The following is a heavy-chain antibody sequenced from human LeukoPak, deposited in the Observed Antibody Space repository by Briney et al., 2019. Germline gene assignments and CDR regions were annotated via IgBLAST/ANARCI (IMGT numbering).Heavy chain of an antibody. V-gene: IGHV3-20*01. CDR2: INWNGGSI. CDR1: GFTFSSYS. CDR3: AREGYCSGGSRYDY. D-gene: IGHD2-15*01. Sequence: GGSLRLSCAASGFTFSSYSMNWVRQAPGKGLEWVSGINWNGGSIGSADSVKGRFTISRDNAKSSLYLQMNSLRAEDTALYHCAREGYCSGGSRYDYWGQGTLVTVSS. J-gene: IGHJ4*02.